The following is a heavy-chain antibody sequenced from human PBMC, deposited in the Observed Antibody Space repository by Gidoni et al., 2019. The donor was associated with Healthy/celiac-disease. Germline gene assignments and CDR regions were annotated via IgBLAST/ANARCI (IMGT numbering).Heavy chain of an antibody. Sequence: QAQLQESGPGLVKPSETLSLPCTVSGGPVSSGSYYWSWIRQPPGKGLEWIGYTDYSGRTNYNPSLKRRDTISVDTSKNQFSLELSSLTAADRAVYYCARDSIGNGFDYWGQGTLVTVSS. CDR3: ARDSIGNGFDY. J-gene: IGHJ4*02. D-gene: IGHD1-1*01. CDR2: TDYSGRT. V-gene: IGHV4-61*01. CDR1: GGPVSSGSYY.